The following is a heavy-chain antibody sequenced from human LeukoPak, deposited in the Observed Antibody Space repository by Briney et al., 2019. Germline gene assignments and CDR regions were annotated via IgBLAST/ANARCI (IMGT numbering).Heavy chain of an antibody. D-gene: IGHD4-23*01. J-gene: IGHJ4*02. CDR2: ITGGGGST. V-gene: IGHV3-23*01. CDR3: AKSSSYSVNSPSAY. Sequence: GGSLRLSCAASGFTFSTFAMSWVRQAPGKGLEWVSTITGGGGSTYYADSVKGRFTISRDNSKNTLYLQMNSLRAEDTAPYYCAKSSSYSVNSPSAYWGQGTLVTVSS. CDR1: GFTFSTFA.